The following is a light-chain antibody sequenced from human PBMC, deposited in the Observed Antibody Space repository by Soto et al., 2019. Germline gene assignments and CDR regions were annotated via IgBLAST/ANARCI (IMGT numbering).Light chain of an antibody. Sequence: EIVLTQSPATLSLSPGERATLSCWASQSINIYLAWYQQKPGQAPRLLIYDASNRATGIPARFSGSGSGTDFTLTISSLEPEDFAVYYCQQRYTWPLTFGGGIKVEI. CDR2: DAS. J-gene: IGKJ4*01. V-gene: IGKV3-11*01. CDR3: QQRYTWPLT. CDR1: QSINIY.